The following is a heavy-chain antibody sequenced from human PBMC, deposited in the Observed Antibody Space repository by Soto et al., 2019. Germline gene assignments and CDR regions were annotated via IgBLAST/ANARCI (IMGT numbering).Heavy chain of an antibody. J-gene: IGHJ2*01. CDR3: ARDGRGSLRSLITKLGFWYFDL. CDR2: IYYSGST. CDR1: GGSISSYY. Sequence: PSETLXLTCTVSGGSISSYYWSWIRQPPGKGLEWIGYIYYSGSTNYNPSLKSRVTISVDTSKNQFSLKLSSVTAADTAVYYCARDGRGSLRSLITKLGFWYFDLWGRGTLVTVSS. V-gene: IGHV4-59*01. D-gene: IGHD1-20*01.